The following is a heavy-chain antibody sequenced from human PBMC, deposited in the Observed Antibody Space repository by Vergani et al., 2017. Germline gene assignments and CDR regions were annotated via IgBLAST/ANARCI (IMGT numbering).Heavy chain of an antibody. J-gene: IGHJ6*03. CDR1: GYTLTELS. CDR2: FDPEDGET. V-gene: IGHV1-24*01. Sequence: QVQLVQSGAEVKKPGASVKVSCKVSGYTLTELSMHWVRQAPGKGLEWMGGFDPEDGETIYAQKFQGRVTMTEDTSTDTAYMELSSLRSEYTAVYYCATGRPYSSSWPWVPYYYMDVWGKGTTVTVSS. CDR3: ATGRPYSSSWPWVPYYYMDV. D-gene: IGHD6-13*01.